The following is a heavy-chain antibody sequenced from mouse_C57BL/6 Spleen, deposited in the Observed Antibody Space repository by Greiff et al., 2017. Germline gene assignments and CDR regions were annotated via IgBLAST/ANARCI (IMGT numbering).Heavy chain of an antibody. Sequence: QFQLQQPGAELVKPGASVKRSGKPFGYTFTSYWLTWVKQRHGQGLEWIGDIYLGSGSTNYNEKFKSKATLTVDTSSSTAYMQLSSLTSEDSAVYYCASRGAHYAMDYWGQGTSVTVSS. CDR1: GYTFTSYW. V-gene: IGHV1-55*01. CDR3: ASRGAHYAMDY. J-gene: IGHJ4*01. CDR2: IYLGSGST.